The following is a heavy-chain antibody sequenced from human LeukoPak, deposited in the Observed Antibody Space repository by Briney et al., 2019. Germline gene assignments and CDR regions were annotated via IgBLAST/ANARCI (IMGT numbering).Heavy chain of an antibody. CDR3: AKGGRITMLRGVQRDHYFDY. J-gene: IGHJ4*02. CDR1: GFTFSSYS. Sequence: GGSLRLSCAASGFTFSSYSMNWVRQAPGKGLEWVLSISSSSSYIYYADSVKGRFTISRDNAKNSLYLQMNSLRAEDTAVYYCAKGGRITMLRGVQRDHYFDYWGQGTLVTVSS. D-gene: IGHD3-10*01. CDR2: ISSSSSYI. V-gene: IGHV3-21*01.